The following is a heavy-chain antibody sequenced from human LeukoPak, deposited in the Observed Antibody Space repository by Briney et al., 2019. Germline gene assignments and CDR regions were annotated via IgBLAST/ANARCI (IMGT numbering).Heavy chain of an antibody. V-gene: IGHV3-20*04. Sequence: GGSLRLSCAASGFTFDDYTMHWVRQAPGKGLEWVSGINWNGGSTGYADSVKGRFTISRDNAKNSLYLQMNSLRAEDTALYYCARDPQNYYGSGSAGSDDYWGQGTLVTVSS. D-gene: IGHD3-10*01. CDR1: GFTFDDYT. CDR2: INWNGGST. J-gene: IGHJ4*02. CDR3: ARDPQNYYGSGSAGSDDY.